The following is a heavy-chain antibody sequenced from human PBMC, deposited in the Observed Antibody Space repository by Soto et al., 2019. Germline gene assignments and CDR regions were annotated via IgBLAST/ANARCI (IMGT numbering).Heavy chain of an antibody. V-gene: IGHV1-69*01. D-gene: IGHD4-17*01. Sequence: VQLMQSGAEVKQPGSSVKVSCKASGGTFSSHSINWVRQAPGQGLEWMGGIITLFGTANYAQNFQGRVTITADQCTSTAYMELNRLRSDDTAVYYCAREVGYGDFAAALLDWGQGTLVTVSS. J-gene: IGHJ4*02. CDR3: AREVGYGDFAAALLD. CDR1: GGTFSSHS. CDR2: IITLFGTA.